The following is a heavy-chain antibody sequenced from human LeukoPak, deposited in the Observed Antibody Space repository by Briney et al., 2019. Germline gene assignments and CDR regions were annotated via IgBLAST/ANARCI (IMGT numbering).Heavy chain of an antibody. CDR3: ARGPGALLH. D-gene: IGHD3-10*01. CDR2: IYYSGST. J-gene: IGHJ4*02. Sequence: SETLSLTCTVSGGSISSSSYYWGWVRQPPGKGLEWIGSIYYSGSTYYNPSLKSRVTISVDTSKNQFSLKLSSVTAADTAVYYCARGPGALLHWGQGILVTVSS. CDR1: GGSISSSSYY. V-gene: IGHV4-39*01.